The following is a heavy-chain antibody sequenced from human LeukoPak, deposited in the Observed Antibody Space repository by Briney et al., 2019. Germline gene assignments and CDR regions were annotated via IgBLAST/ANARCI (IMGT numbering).Heavy chain of an antibody. J-gene: IGHJ6*02. CDR2: VNRDGSET. CDR1: GFTLSNHW. CDR3: ARNNGMDV. V-gene: IGHV3-7*03. Sequence: GGSLRLSCAASGFTLSNHWMTWVRQVPGRGPEWVANVNRDGSETYYLDSVKGRFTISKDNAKNSLYLQMNSLRAEDTALYHCARNNGMDVWGQGTTVIVSS.